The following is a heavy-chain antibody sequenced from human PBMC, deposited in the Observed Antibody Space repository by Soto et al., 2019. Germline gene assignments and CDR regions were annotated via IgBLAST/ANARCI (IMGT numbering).Heavy chain of an antibody. J-gene: IGHJ4*02. CDR1: GFTFSSDA. CDR3: ARGRGRFSIFDC. D-gene: IGHD2-15*01. CDR2: ISESGNST. Sequence: GGSLRLSCAASGFTFSSDAMSWVRQAPGKGLEWVSRISESGNSTQYADSVKGRFTISRDNMKNTVYVQMDSLRAEDTAVYYCARGRGRFSIFDCWGQGTLVTVSS. V-gene: IGHV3-23*01.